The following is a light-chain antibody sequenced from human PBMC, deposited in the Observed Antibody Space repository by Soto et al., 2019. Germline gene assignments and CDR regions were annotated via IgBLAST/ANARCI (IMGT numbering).Light chain of an antibody. CDR1: QGISNY. CDR2: ADS. J-gene: IGKJ3*01. V-gene: IGKV1-27*01. CDR3: QNYDSAPFT. Sequence: DIQMTQSPASLSASVGDRVTITCRASQGISNYLAWYQQKPGKVPKLLIYADSILQSGVPPRFSGSGSGTVFTLTISSLQPEDVATYYCQNYDSAPFTFGPGTKVDL.